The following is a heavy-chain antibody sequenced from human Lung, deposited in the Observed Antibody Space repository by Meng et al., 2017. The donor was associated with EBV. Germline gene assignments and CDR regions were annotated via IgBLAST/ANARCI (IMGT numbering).Heavy chain of an antibody. J-gene: IGHJ4*02. CDR1: GWSFSGYY. Sequence: VQLQQWGAGLLKASETLSLTCAVYGWSFSGYYWSWIRQPPGKGLELIGEINHSGSTNYNPSLKSRVTISVDTSKNQFSLKLSSVTAADTAVYYCARSYSSGWYTLFDYWGQGTLVTVSS. D-gene: IGHD6-19*01. CDR3: ARSYSSGWYTLFDY. V-gene: IGHV4-34*01. CDR2: INHSGST.